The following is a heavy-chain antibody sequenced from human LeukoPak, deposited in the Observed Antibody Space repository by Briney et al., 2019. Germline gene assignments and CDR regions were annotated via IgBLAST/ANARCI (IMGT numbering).Heavy chain of an antibody. J-gene: IGHJ6*02. CDR3: ARRLYYYYGMDV. CDR2: IYYSGST. CDR1: GGSISSYY. Sequence: PSETLSLTCTVSGGSISSYYWSWIRQPPGKGLEWIGYIYYSGSTNYNPSLKSRVTISVDTSKNQFSLKLSSVTAADTAVYYCARRLYYYYGMDVWGQGTTVTVSS. D-gene: IGHD4-11*01. V-gene: IGHV4-59*01.